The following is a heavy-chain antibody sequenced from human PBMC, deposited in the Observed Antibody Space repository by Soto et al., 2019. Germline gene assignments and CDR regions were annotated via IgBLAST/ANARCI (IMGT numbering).Heavy chain of an antibody. Sequence: QVQLVQSGAEVKKPGASVKVSCKASGYTFTGYYIHWVRQAPGQGLEWVGWISPNSGATSYAQKFQGRVTMTRDRSISTAYMELSRLTSDDTAVYYCTRDGMDVWDQGTTVTVSS. V-gene: IGHV1-2*02. J-gene: IGHJ6*02. CDR1: GYTFTGYY. CDR2: ISPNSGAT. CDR3: TRDGMDV.